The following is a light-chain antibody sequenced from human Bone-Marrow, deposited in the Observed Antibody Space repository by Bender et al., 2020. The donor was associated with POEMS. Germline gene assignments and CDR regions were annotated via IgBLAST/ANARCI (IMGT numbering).Light chain of an antibody. CDR1: SSNIGNHG. J-gene: IGLJ3*02. Sequence: QSVVTQPPSLSEAPRQRVTISCSGSSSNIGNHGVNWYQQLPGEDPKLLIYYDDLLTPGVSDRFSGSKSGTSASLAISELQSEDEALYYCAAWDDSLSGGVFGGGTKLTVL. CDR2: YDD. CDR3: AAWDDSLSGGV. V-gene: IGLV1-36*01.